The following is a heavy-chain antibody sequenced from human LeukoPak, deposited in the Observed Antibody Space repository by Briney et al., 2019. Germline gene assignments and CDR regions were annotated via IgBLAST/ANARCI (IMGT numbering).Heavy chain of an antibody. D-gene: IGHD2-15*01. Sequence: SETLSLTCTVSGGSISSYYWSWIRQPAGKGLEWIGRIYTSGSTNYNPSLKSRVTMSVDTSKNQFSLRLSSVTAADTAVYYCARDRGCSGGSCYYDYWGQGTLVTVSS. V-gene: IGHV4-4*07. J-gene: IGHJ4*02. CDR3: ARDRGCSGGSCYYDY. CDR2: IYTSGST. CDR1: GGSISSYY.